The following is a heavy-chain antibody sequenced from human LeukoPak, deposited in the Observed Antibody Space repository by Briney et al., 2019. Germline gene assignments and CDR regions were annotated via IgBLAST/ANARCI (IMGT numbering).Heavy chain of an antibody. CDR1: GGTFSSYA. J-gene: IGHJ3*02. Sequence: SVRVSCKASGGTFSSYAISWVRQAPGQGLEWMGGIIPIFGTANYAQKFQGRVTIAADESTSTAYMELSSLRSEDTAVYYCARASGSYSHDAFDIWGQGTMVTVSS. CDR3: ARASGSYSHDAFDI. CDR2: IIPIFGTA. V-gene: IGHV1-69*13. D-gene: IGHD1-26*01.